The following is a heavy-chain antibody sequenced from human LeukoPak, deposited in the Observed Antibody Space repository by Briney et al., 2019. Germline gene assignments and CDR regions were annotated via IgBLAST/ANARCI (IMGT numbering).Heavy chain of an antibody. Sequence: ASVKVSCEASGYIFTNYAINWMRQAPGQGLEWMGWINAGNGNTKYSQKFQGRVTITRDTSASTAYMELSSLRSEDTAVYYCARGLNIVVVPAATNYYYYGMDVWGQGTTVTVSS. V-gene: IGHV1-3*01. CDR2: INAGNGNT. CDR1: GYIFTNYA. J-gene: IGHJ6*02. CDR3: ARGLNIVVVPAATNYYYYGMDV. D-gene: IGHD2-2*01.